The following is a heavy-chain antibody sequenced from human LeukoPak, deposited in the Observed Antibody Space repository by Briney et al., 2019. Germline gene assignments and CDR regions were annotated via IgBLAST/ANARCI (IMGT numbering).Heavy chain of an antibody. V-gene: IGHV1-18*01. CDR3: ARELHILTGYLYPDY. D-gene: IGHD3-9*01. Sequence: ASVKVSCKASGYTFTSYGISWVRQAPGQGLEWMGWISAYSGNTNYAQKLQGRVTMTTDTSTSTAYMELRSLRSDDTAVYYCARELHILTGYLYPDYWGQGTLVTVSS. CDR2: ISAYSGNT. J-gene: IGHJ4*02. CDR1: GYTFTSYG.